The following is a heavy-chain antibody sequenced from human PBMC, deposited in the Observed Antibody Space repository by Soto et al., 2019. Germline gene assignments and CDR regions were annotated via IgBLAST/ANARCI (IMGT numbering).Heavy chain of an antibody. Sequence: SVKVSCKASGGTFSSYAISWVRQAPGQGLEWMGWISAYNGNTNYAQKLQGRVTMTTDTSTSTAYMELRSLRSDDTAVYYCARYTAKYYYDSSGYPYWGQGTLVTVSS. CDR3: ARYTAKYYYDSSGYPY. V-gene: IGHV1-18*01. D-gene: IGHD3-22*01. CDR1: GGTFSSYA. J-gene: IGHJ4*02. CDR2: ISAYNGNT.